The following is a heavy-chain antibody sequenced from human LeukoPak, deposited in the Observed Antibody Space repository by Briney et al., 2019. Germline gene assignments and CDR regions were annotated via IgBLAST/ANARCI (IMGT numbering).Heavy chain of an antibody. CDR2: IYTSGST. D-gene: IGHD2-8*01. CDR1: GGSISSGSYY. CDR3: ARAVFAFDI. Sequence: SQTLSLTCTVSGGSISSGSYYWSWIRQPAGKGLEWIGRIYTSGSTNYNPSLKSRVTISVDTSKNQFSLKLSSVTAADTAVYYCARAVFAFDIWGQGTMVTVSS. V-gene: IGHV4-61*02. J-gene: IGHJ3*02.